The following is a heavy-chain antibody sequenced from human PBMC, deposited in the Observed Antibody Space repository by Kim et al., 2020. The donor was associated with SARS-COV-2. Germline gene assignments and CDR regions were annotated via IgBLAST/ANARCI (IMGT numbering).Heavy chain of an antibody. Sequence: SVKVSCKASGGSFRTYAITWVRQAPGQGLVWMGQIIPIFRTANYAQKFQGRFTITADESTSTAYMELSSLSSEDTALYYCARTTNSYGFLNFWGQGTLVTVSA. J-gene: IGHJ4*02. CDR1: GGSFRTYA. D-gene: IGHD3-16*02. CDR2: IIPIFRTA. V-gene: IGHV1-69*13. CDR3: ARTTNSYGFLNF.